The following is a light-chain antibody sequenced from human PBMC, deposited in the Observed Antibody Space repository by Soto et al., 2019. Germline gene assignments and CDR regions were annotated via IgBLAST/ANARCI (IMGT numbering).Light chain of an antibody. CDR2: GAS. Sequence: IVLTHSPGTLCFSPGEIATFSFGASQSVSSSYIALYQQKRGQAPRRLIYGASIRATGIPDRFSGSGSGTDFTLTISRLEPEDFALYYCQQYHTSPLTFGQGTKVDIK. J-gene: IGKJ1*01. V-gene: IGKV3-20*01. CDR1: QSVSSSY. CDR3: QQYHTSPLT.